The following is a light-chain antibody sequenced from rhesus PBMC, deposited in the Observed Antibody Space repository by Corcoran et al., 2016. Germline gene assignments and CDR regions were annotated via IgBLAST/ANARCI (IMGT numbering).Light chain of an antibody. Sequence: DIQMTQSPSSLSGSVGDRVTITCRASQDISYWLAWYHQRPGEAPNLLIKKASYLETGVPSRFSGSGSETDVTLTISSLQPEDIATYYCQQHDTSPWTFGQGTKVEIK. CDR2: KAS. CDR1: QDISYW. CDR3: QQHDTSPWT. J-gene: IGKJ1*01. V-gene: IGKV1-69*01.